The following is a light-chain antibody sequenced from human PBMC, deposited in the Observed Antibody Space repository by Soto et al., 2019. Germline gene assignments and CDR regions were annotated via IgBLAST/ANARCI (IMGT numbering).Light chain of an antibody. V-gene: IGKV3-20*01. CDR3: QQYGSLFN. Sequence: EMVLTQSPGTLSLSPGERATISCRSSQSVSSSYLAWYQQKPGQAPRLLIYGSSSRATGIPDRFSGSGSGTDFTLTISRLAPDDFAVYYCQQYGSLFNFGPGTTVAIK. J-gene: IGKJ3*01. CDR2: GSS. CDR1: QSVSSSY.